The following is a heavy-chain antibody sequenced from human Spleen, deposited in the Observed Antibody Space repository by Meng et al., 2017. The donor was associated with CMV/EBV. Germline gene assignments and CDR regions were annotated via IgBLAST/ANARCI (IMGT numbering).Heavy chain of an antibody. Sequence: KASGGTFSSYAISWVRQAPGQGLEWMGGIIPIFGTANYAQKFQGRVTITTDESTSTAYMELSSLRSEDTAVYYCATLYYDSSGPFDYWGQGTLVTVSS. V-gene: IGHV1-69*05. J-gene: IGHJ4*02. CDR2: IIPIFGTA. D-gene: IGHD3-22*01. CDR3: ATLYYDSSGPFDY. CDR1: GGTFSSYA.